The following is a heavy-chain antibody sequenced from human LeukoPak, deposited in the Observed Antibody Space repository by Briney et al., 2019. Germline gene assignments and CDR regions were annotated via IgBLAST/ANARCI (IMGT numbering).Heavy chain of an antibody. CDR1: GYSFTSYW. CDR3: ARXXXAAAXXXXFDI. D-gene: IGHD6-13*01. V-gene: IGHV5-51*01. CDR2: IYXGXSDT. J-gene: IGHJ3*02. Sequence: GESLKISCKGSGYSFTSYWIGWVRQMPGKGLEWMGIIYXGXSDTXXXXSXXXQVTISADKSISTAYLQWSSLKASDTAMYYCARXXXAAAXXXXFDIWGQGTMVTVSS.